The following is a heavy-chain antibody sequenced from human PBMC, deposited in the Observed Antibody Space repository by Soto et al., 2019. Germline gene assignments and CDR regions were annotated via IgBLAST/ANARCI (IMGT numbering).Heavy chain of an antibody. Sequence: GASGKVSCKASGGTFSRYSISWVRQAPCQGLEWMGGIIPIFGTANYAQKFQGRVTITADESTSTAYMELSSLRSEDTAVYYCARVVMTRKRTTLHYRGKGPLLTVFS. V-gene: IGHV1-69*13. D-gene: IGHD2-21*02. CDR3: ARVVMTRKRTTLHY. J-gene: IGHJ4*02. CDR2: IIPIFGTA. CDR1: GGTFSRYS.